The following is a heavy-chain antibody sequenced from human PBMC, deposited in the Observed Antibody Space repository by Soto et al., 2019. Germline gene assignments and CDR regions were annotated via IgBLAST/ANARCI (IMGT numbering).Heavy chain of an antibody. CDR3: ASSFYCGGSCKGAAFDI. Sequence: EVQLVESGGGLVQPGGSLRLSCAASGFTFSSYDMHWVRQATGKGLEWVSAIGTAGDTYYPGSVKGRFTISRENAKNSVYLQMNSLRAGDTAVYYCASSFYCGGSCKGAAFDIWGQGTMVTVSS. D-gene: IGHD2-15*01. J-gene: IGHJ3*02. CDR2: IGTAGDT. V-gene: IGHV3-13*01. CDR1: GFTFSSYD.